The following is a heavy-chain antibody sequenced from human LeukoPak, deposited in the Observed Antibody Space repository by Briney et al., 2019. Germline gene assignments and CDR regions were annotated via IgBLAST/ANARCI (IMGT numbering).Heavy chain of an antibody. D-gene: IGHD2-15*01. CDR2: ISGSGGST. Sequence: GGPLRLSCAASGFTFSSYAMSWVRQAPGKGLEWVSAISGSGGSTYYADSVKGRFTISRDNSKNTLYLQMNSLRAEDTAVYYCAKAYIVVVVAAPPFDYWGQGTLVTVSS. V-gene: IGHV3-23*01. CDR1: GFTFSSYA. CDR3: AKAYIVVVVAAPPFDY. J-gene: IGHJ4*02.